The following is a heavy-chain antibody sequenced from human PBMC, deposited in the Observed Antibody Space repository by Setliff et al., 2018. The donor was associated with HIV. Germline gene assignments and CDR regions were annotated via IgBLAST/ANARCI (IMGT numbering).Heavy chain of an antibody. CDR3: ARHVYRGRAASAHLDPFDF. Sequence: SETLSLTCAVYGGSVSGHYWGWFRQPPGKGLEWIGEITPSGATNYLPSLKSRVTMSLDTSKNQFSLRLTSVTAADTAVYFCARHVYRGRAASAHLDPFDFWGQGTLVTVSS. CDR2: ITPSGAT. J-gene: IGHJ4*02. D-gene: IGHD1-1*01. V-gene: IGHV4-34*01. CDR1: GGSVSGHY.